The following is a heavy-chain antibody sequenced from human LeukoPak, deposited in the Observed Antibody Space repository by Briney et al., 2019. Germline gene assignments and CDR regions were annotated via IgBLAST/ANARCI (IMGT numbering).Heavy chain of an antibody. J-gene: IGHJ4*02. CDR1: GFTSSSYW. CDR3: ARDRGSSGWYEFDY. CDR2: IKQDGSEK. V-gene: IGHV3-7*01. D-gene: IGHD6-19*01. Sequence: EGSLRLSCAASGFTSSSYWMSWVRQAPGEGLEWVANIKQDGSEKYYVDSVKGRFTISRDNAKNSLYLQMNSLRAEDTAVYYCARDRGSSGWYEFDYWGQGTLVTVSS.